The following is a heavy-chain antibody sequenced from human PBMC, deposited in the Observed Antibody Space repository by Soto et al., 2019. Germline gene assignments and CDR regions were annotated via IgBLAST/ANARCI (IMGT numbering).Heavy chain of an antibody. Sequence: QLQLQESGPGLVKPSETLSLTCTVSGGSISSSSYYWGWIRQPPGKGLEWIGSIYYSGRTYYNPSLKSRVTIFVVTSKNQFSLKLRSVTAADTTVYYCARPGDYYDSSGYSPAEYFQHWGQGTLVTVSS. CDR1: GGSISSSSYY. CDR2: IYYSGRT. D-gene: IGHD3-22*01. J-gene: IGHJ1*01. CDR3: ARPGDYYDSSGYSPAEYFQH. V-gene: IGHV4-39*01.